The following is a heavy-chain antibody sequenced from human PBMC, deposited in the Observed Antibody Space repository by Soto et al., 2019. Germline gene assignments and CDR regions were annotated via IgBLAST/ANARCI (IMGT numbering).Heavy chain of an antibody. J-gene: IGHJ5*02. Sequence: ASVKVSCKASGYTFTSYGISWVRQAPGQGLEWMGWISAYNGNTNYAQKFQGRVTITADKSTSTAYMELSSLRSEDTAVYYCARGLDIVVVPAAINTAYNWFDPWGQGTLVTVS. CDR2: ISAYNGNT. CDR1: GYTFTSYG. V-gene: IGHV1-18*04. CDR3: ARGLDIVVVPAAINTAYNWFDP. D-gene: IGHD2-2*02.